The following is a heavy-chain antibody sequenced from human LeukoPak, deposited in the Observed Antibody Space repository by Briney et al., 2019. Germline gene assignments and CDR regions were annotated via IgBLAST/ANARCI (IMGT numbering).Heavy chain of an antibody. CDR1: GGSISSHY. Sequence: SETLSLTCTVSGGSISSHYWSWIRQPPGKGLEWVGYIYYSGSTNYNPSLKSRVTISIDTSKNQFSLKLSSVTAADTAVYYCARDPLSGSYPDWGQGTLVTVSS. CDR3: ARDPLSGSYPD. CDR2: IYYSGST. V-gene: IGHV4-59*11. D-gene: IGHD1-26*01. J-gene: IGHJ4*02.